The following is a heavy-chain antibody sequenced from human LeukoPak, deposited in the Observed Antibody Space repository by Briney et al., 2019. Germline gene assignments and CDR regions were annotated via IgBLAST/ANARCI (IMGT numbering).Heavy chain of an antibody. V-gene: IGHV3-48*01. CDR2: ISSSAGTI. CDR3: ARGYLSYSGSYCDY. D-gene: IGHD1-26*01. CDR1: GFTVSSNY. Sequence: GGSLRLSCAASGFTVSSNYMNWVRQAPGKGLEWLSYISSSAGTIYYADSVKGRFTISRDNAKSSVYLQTNSLRADDTAVYYCARGYLSYSGSYCDYWGQGTLVTVSS. J-gene: IGHJ4*02.